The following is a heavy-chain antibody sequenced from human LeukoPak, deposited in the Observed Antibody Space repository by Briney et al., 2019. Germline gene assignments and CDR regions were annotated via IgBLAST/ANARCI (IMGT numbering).Heavy chain of an antibody. V-gene: IGHV3-74*01. CDR3: ASLSQIFGVVNGRAYYMDV. CDR2: INSGGSST. Sequence: PGGSLRLSCAASGFTFSSYWMHWVRQAPGKGLVWVSRINSGGSSTSYADSVKGRFTISRDNAKNTLYLQMNSLRAEDTAVYYCASLSQIFGVVNGRAYYMDVWGKGTTVTVSS. D-gene: IGHD3-3*01. J-gene: IGHJ6*03. CDR1: GFTFSSYW.